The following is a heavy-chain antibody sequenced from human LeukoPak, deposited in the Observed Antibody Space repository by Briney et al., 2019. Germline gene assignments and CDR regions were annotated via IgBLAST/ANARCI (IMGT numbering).Heavy chain of an antibody. J-gene: IGHJ5*02. CDR1: GFTFSSYA. V-gene: IGHV3-23*01. CDR2: ISGSGGST. D-gene: IGHD2-2*01. CDR3: AKDHRQIVVVPDNWFDP. Sequence: PGGSLRLSCAASGFTFSSYAMSWVRQAPGKGLEWVSAISGSGGSTYYADSVKGRFTISRDNSKNTLYLQMNSLRAEDTAVYYCAKDHRQIVVVPDNWFDPWGQGTLVTVSS.